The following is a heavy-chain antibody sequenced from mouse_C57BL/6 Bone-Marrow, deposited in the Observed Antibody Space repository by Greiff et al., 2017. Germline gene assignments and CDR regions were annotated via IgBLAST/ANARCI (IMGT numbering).Heavy chain of an antibody. CDR1: GYTFTDYY. V-gene: IGHV1-26*01. CDR3: AQQSQTAQRAY. Sequence: EVQLQQSGPELVKPGASVKISCKASGYTFTDYYMNWVKQSHGKSLEWIGDINPNNGGTSYNQKFKGKATLPVDKSSSTAYIELRSLSSEDSAVYYCAQQSQTAQRAYWGQGTLVTVSA. J-gene: IGHJ3*01. CDR2: INPNNGGT. D-gene: IGHD3-2*02.